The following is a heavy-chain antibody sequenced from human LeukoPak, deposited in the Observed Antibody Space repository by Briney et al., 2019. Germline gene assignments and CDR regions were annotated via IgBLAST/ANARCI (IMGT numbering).Heavy chain of an antibody. CDR3: VKRDRGTFDY. CDR2: IGARGDTS. V-gene: IGHV3-23*01. J-gene: IGHJ4*02. CDR1: GFTFSTYA. D-gene: IGHD1-1*01. Sequence: GGSLRLSCAASGFTFSTYAMTWVRQAPGKGLEWVSAIGARGDTSDYADSVKGRFTISRDNSKSTLYLQMNTLRVEDTAIYYCVKRDRGTFDYWGQGTLVTVSS.